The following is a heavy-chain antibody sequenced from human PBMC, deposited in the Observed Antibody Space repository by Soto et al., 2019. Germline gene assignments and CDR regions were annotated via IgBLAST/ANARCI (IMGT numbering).Heavy chain of an antibody. CDR3: ARDNFQLAQDAFDI. V-gene: IGHV3-33*01. D-gene: IGHD2-2*01. Sequence: GGSLRLSCAASGFTFSSYGMHWVRQAPGKGLEGVAVIWYDGSNKYYADSVKGRFTISRDNSKNTLYLQMNSLRAEDTAVYYCARDNFQLAQDAFDIWGQGTMVTVSS. J-gene: IGHJ3*02. CDR2: IWYDGSNK. CDR1: GFTFSSYG.